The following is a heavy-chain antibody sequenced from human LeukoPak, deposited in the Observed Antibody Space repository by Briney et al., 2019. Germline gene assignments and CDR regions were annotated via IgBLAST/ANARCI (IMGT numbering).Heavy chain of an antibody. Sequence: SETLTLTCTASGGTFSNYDMSWVRQAPGKGLEWIGCFNHSGSTTYNASLKKRGITFAGTSKYQFSLRLSSVTAADTAVYYCASTKQWLAFDYWGQGILVTVSS. V-gene: IGHV4-59*01. CDR1: GGTFSNYD. J-gene: IGHJ4*02. CDR2: FNHSGST. D-gene: IGHD6-19*01. CDR3: ASTKQWLAFDY.